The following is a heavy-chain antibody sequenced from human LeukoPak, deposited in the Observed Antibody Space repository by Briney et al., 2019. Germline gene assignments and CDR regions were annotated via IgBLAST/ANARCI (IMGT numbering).Heavy chain of an antibody. Sequence: GASVKVSCKASGYTFTSYGISWVRPAPGQGLEWMGWISAYNGNTNYAQTLQGRGTMTRDTSISTAYMELSRLRSDDTAVYYCARDRVVAATDWFDPWGQGTLVTVSS. D-gene: IGHD2-15*01. CDR1: GYTFTSYG. J-gene: IGHJ5*02. CDR2: ISAYNGNT. CDR3: ARDRVVAATDWFDP. V-gene: IGHV1-18*01.